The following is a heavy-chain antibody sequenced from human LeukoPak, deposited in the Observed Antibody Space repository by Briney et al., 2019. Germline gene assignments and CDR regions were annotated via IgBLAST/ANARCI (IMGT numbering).Heavy chain of an antibody. J-gene: IGHJ6*04. D-gene: IGHD3-10*02. Sequence: GGSLRLSCAASGFTFDDYAMHWVRQGSGKGLEWVSGISWNSGSIAYADFVKGRFTISRDNAKNSLYLQMNSLRAEDTAVYYCAELGITMIGGVWGKGTTVTISS. CDR1: GFTFDDYA. CDR3: AELGITMIGGV. V-gene: IGHV3-9*01. CDR2: ISWNSGSI.